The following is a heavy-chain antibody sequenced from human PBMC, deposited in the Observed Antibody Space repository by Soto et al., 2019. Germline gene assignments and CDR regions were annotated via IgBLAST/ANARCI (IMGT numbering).Heavy chain of an antibody. CDR2: ISGSGVST. V-gene: IGHV3-23*01. D-gene: IGHD6-13*01. J-gene: IGHJ5*02. CDR3: ANGRSSSWYPTANWFDP. Sequence: EVQLLESGGGLVQPGGSLRLSCGASQFTFSTYAMSWVRQAPGKGLDWVSAISGSGVSTYYADSVKGRFTISRDNSKNTLYLQMNSLRAEDTAVYYCANGRSSSWYPTANWFDPWGQGTLVTVSS. CDR1: QFTFSTYA.